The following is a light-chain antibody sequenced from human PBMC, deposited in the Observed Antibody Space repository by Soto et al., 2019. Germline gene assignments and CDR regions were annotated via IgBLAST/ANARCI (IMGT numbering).Light chain of an antibody. J-gene: IGKJ4*01. CDR3: QQRGNWPS. CDR1: QSVSRY. Sequence: EIALTPSPATLSLSPGERATLSCRASQSVSRYLAWYQQKPGQAPRLLIYDASNRATGIPARFSGSGSGTDFTLTISSLEPEDFAVYYCQQRGNWPSFGGGTKVEIK. V-gene: IGKV3-11*01. CDR2: DAS.